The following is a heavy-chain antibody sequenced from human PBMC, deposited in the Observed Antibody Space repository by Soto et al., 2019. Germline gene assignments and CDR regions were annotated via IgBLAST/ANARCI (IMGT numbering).Heavy chain of an antibody. J-gene: IGHJ4*02. Sequence: PGGSLRLSCAASGFMFNTYAMTWVRQAPGKGLEWVSSISTRCGNTLHADSGEGRFTNPRSNSKNTLYLQMKSLGAEDTAVYYWAKDWATTWLPDSWGQGTLVTVSS. CDR1: GFMFNTYA. CDR2: ISTRCGNT. V-gene: IGHV3-23*01. CDR3: AKDWATTWLPDS. D-gene: IGHD3-22*01.